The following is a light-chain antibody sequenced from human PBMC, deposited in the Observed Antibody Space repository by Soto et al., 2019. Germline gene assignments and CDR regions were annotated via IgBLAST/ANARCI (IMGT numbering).Light chain of an antibody. CDR2: LNSDGSH. Sequence: LVLTQSPSASASLGASVKLTCTLSSGHSTYAIAWHQQQPEKGPRYLMKLNSDGSHSKGDGIPDRFSGSRSGAERYRTISSLQSEDEADYYCQTWGTGLYVVFGGGTKLTVL. V-gene: IGLV4-69*01. CDR3: QTWGTGLYVV. CDR1: SGHSTYA. J-gene: IGLJ2*01.